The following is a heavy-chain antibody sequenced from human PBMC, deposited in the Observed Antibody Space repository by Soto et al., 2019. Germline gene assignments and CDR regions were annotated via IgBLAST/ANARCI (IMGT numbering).Heavy chain of an antibody. V-gene: IGHV4-31*03. D-gene: IGHD6-13*01. CDR1: GGSITSNDFY. J-gene: IGHJ5*02. CDR3: ARFRGSWQRWYDP. CDR2: IYYSGNT. Sequence: SETLSLTCIVSGGSITSNDFYWSWIRQHPGKGLEWIGYIYYSGNTYYNPSLKSRVTILVDTSKNQFSLEVSSVTAADTAVYYCARFRGSWQRWYDPWGQGTLVTVSS.